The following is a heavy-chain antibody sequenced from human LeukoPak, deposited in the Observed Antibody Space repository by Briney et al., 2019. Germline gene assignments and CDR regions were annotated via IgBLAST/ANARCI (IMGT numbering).Heavy chain of an antibody. CDR2: IIPIFGTA. D-gene: IGHD2-15*01. V-gene: IGHV1-69*05. J-gene: IGHJ4*02. CDR1: GGTFSSYA. Sequence: SVKVSCXASGGTFSSYAISWVRQAPGQGLEWMGGIIPIFGTANYAQKFQGRVTITTDESTSTAYVELSSLRSEDTAVYYCAFRVVAATIYYWGQGTLVTVSS. CDR3: AFRVVAATIYY.